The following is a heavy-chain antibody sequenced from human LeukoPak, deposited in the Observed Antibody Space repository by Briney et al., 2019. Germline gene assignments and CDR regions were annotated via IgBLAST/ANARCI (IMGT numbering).Heavy chain of an antibody. CDR3: ARGRGIESYSSSWYFDY. Sequence: ASVKVSCKASGYTFTSYYMHWVRQAPGQGLEWMGIINPSGGSTSYAQKFQGRVTITADESTSTAYMELSSLRSEDTAVYYCARGRGIESYSSSWYFDYWGQGTLVTVSS. D-gene: IGHD6-13*01. CDR2: INPSGGST. CDR1: GYTFTSYY. J-gene: IGHJ4*02. V-gene: IGHV1-46*01.